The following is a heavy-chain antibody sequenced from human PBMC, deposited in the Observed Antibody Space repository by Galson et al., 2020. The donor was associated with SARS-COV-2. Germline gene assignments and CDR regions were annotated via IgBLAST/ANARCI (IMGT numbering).Heavy chain of an antibody. V-gene: IGHV3-30*04. J-gene: IGHJ6*02. CDR1: GFTFSSYA. CDR3: ARTWRHGLDYGMDV. Sequence: GGSLRLSCAASGFTFSSYAMHWVRQAPGKGLEWVAVISYDGSNKYYADSVKGRFTISRDNSKNTLYLQMNSLRAEDTAVYYCARTWRHGLDYGMDVWGQGTTVTVSS. CDR2: ISYDGSNK.